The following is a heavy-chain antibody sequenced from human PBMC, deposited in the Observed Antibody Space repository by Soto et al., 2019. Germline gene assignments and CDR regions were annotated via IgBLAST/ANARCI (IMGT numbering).Heavy chain of an antibody. J-gene: IGHJ5*02. CDR3: AKALGLDASASYPYH. D-gene: IGHD3-10*01. V-gene: IGHV3-30*18. Sequence: QVQLVESGGGVVQPGRSLRLSCAASGFTFSGFGMHWVRHTPGKGLAWLAGISYDGSHKLNADSVQGRFTISRDNSKNKLSLQMNSLRTEDTAVYYCAKALGLDASASYPYHWGKGTLVSVSS. CDR2: ISYDGSHK. CDR1: GFTFSGFG.